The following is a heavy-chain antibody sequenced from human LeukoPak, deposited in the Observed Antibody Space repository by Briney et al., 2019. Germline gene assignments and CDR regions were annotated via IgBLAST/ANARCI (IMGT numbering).Heavy chain of an antibody. CDR1: GASFNSDDEY. CDR3: SRGLDTRKLGY. CDR2: IHPSGML. Sequence: SETLSLTSTVSGASFNSDDEYWNWIRQSPGTGLEWTGSIHPSGMLYNNPSHESRVTMSRDTSKNQFSLHLNSVTAADTAVYFCSRGLDTRKLGYWGQGILVTVSS. D-gene: IGHD5-18*01. V-gene: IGHV4-31*03. J-gene: IGHJ4*02.